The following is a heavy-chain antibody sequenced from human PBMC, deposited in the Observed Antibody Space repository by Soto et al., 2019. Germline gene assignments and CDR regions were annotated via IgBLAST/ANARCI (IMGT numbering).Heavy chain of an antibody. D-gene: IGHD3-22*01. Sequence: SSETLSLTCTVSGGSISSGGYYWSWIRQHPGKGLEWIGYIYYSGSTYYNPSLRSRVTISVDTSKNQFSLKLSSVTAADTAVYYCARSRYYYDLTWGQGTLVTV. V-gene: IGHV4-31*03. CDR1: GGSISSGGYY. CDR3: ARSRYYYDLT. CDR2: IYYSGST. J-gene: IGHJ5*02.